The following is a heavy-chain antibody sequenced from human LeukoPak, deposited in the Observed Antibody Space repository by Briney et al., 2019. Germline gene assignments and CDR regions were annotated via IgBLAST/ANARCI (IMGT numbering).Heavy chain of an antibody. V-gene: IGHV3-23*01. CDR3: AKDRTASYNLVGFYFDY. J-gene: IGHJ4*02. CDR2: ISGSGGST. Sequence: PGGSLRLSCAASGFTFSSYAMSWVRQAPGKGLEWVSAISGSGGSTYYADSVKGRFTISRDNSKNTLYLQMNSLRAEDTAVYYCAKDRTASYNLVGFYFDYWGQGTLVTVSS. D-gene: IGHD3-10*01. CDR1: GFTFSSYA.